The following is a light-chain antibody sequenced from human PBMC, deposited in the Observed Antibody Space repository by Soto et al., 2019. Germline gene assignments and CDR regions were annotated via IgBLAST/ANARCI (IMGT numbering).Light chain of an antibody. CDR3: QQYNNWPPEYT. CDR1: QSVSSN. CDR2: GAS. J-gene: IGKJ2*01. V-gene: IGKV3-15*01. Sequence: EIVMTQSPATLSVSPGERATLSCRASQSVSSNLAWYQQKPGQAPRLLIYGASTRATGIPARFGGSGSGTEFTLTISSLQSEDFAVYYCQQYNNWPPEYTFGQGTKVDIK.